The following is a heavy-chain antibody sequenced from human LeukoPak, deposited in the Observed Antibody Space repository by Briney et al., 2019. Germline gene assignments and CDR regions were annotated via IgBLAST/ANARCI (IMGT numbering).Heavy chain of an antibody. Sequence: GGSLRLSCAASGFTFTSYTMHWVRQAPGKGLEWVAATSYDGGNKYYADSVKGRFTISRDNSKNTLYLQMNRLRAEDTAAYFCARKSLWFKYYDYWGQGMLVTVSS. CDR2: TSYDGGNK. V-gene: IGHV3-30*04. CDR1: GFTFTSYT. CDR3: ARKSLWFKYYDY. J-gene: IGHJ4*02. D-gene: IGHD3-10*01.